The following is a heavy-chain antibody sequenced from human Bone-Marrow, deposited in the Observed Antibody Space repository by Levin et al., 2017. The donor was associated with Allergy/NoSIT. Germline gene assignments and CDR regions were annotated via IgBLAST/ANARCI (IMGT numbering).Heavy chain of an antibody. D-gene: IGHD3-10*01. CDR2: IHQDGGET. J-gene: IGHJ6*02. V-gene: IGHV3-7*01. CDR1: GFTFSSYW. CDR3: ARVETGPYHYYGMDV. Sequence: QAGGSLRLSCEGFGFTFSSYWMNWVRQAPGKGLEWVANIHQDGGETYFVDSVKGRFSISRDNAKNSVYLHMNSLRAEDTAVYFCARVETGPYHYYGMDVWGQGTTVTVSS.